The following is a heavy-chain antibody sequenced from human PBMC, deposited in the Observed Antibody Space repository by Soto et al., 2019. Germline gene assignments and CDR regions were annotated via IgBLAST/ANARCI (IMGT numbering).Heavy chain of an antibody. Sequence: ASVKVSCKASGYTFTSYGISWARQAPGQGLEWMGWISAYNGNTNYAQKLQSRVTMTTDTSTSTAYMELRSLRSDDTAVYYCARVSGSGSYFHIGYWGQGTLVTVSS. CDR1: GYTFTSYG. CDR2: ISAYNGNT. D-gene: IGHD3-10*01. CDR3: ARVSGSGSYFHIGY. J-gene: IGHJ4*02. V-gene: IGHV1-18*01.